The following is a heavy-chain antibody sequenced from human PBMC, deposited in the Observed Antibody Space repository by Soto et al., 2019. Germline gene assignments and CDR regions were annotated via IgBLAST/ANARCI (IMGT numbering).Heavy chain of an antibody. CDR1: GFTFSSYA. CDR2: ISSNGGST. Sequence: GGSLRLSCAASGFTFSSYAMHWVRQAPGKGLEYVSAISSNGGSTYYADSVKGRFTISRDNSKNTLYLQMGSLRAEDMAGYYCARSRGFYYYYGMDVWGQGTTVTVSS. J-gene: IGHJ6*02. CDR3: ARSRGFYYYYGMDV. D-gene: IGHD3-10*01. V-gene: IGHV3-64*02.